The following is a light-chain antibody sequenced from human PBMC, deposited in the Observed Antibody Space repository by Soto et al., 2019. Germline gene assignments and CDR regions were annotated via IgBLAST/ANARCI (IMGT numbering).Light chain of an antibody. Sequence: EIVLTQSPGTLSLSPGERATLSCRASQSVTSNYLAWYQQKPGQAPRLLAYGASSRATGISDRFSGSGSGTDFTLTISRLEPEDFAVYYCQHYVSPPITFGQGTRLEIK. J-gene: IGKJ5*01. V-gene: IGKV3-20*01. CDR2: GAS. CDR3: QHYVSPPIT. CDR1: QSVTSNY.